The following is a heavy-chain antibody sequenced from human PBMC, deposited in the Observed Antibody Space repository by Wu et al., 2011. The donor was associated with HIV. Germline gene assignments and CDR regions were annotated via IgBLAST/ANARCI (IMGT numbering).Heavy chain of an antibody. CDR2: VAGDSSDT. D-gene: IGHD3-22*01. CDR3: ARETAVGITG. J-gene: IGHJ4*02. Sequence: QVLLVQSGAEVKTPGSSVKVSCKASGYTFTGYYMHWVRQAPGQGLEWMGWVAGDSSDTKYSQKFQGRVTMTIDTSTDIGYMDLTSLRSDDTAVYYCARETAVGITGWGQGTLVIVSS. CDR1: GYTFTGYY. V-gene: IGHV1-2*02.